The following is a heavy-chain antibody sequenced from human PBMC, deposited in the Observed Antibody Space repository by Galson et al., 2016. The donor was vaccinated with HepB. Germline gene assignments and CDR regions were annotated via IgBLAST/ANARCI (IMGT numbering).Heavy chain of an antibody. V-gene: IGHV3-23*01. CDR1: GFTFSTYA. CDR2: FRDSGTAT. CDR3: ARQLTHCYDSSVYYGHDAFDV. Sequence: SLRLSCAASGFTFSTYAMSWVRQAPGKGLEWVSSFRDSGTATYYADSVKGRFTIARDNSKTTLYLQMNSLRAADTAVYYCARQLTHCYDSSVYYGHDAFDVWGQGTMVTVSP. J-gene: IGHJ3*01. D-gene: IGHD3-22*01.